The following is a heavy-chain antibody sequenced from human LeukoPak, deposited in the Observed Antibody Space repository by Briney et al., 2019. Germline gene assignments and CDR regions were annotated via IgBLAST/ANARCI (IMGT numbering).Heavy chain of an antibody. CDR1: GASISSYY. CDR3: ARSGGRDGYNFDY. J-gene: IGHJ4*02. CDR2: ISYSGST. D-gene: IGHD5-24*01. V-gene: IGHV4-59*01. Sequence: SETLSLTCTVSGASISSYYWSWIRRPPGKGLEWIGYISYSGSTNYNPSLKSRVTISVDTSKNQFSLMLSYVTAADTAVYYCARSGGRDGYNFDYWGQGTLVTVSS.